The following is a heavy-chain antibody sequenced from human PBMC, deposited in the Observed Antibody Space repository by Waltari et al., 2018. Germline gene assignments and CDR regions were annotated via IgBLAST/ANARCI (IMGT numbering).Heavy chain of an antibody. Sequence: EVQLVESGGGLVQPGGSLRLSCAASGFTFSSYGMNWVRQAPGKGLEWVSYISSSSSTIYYADSVKGRFTIARDNAKRSLYLQMNSLRAEDTAVYYCASGSYSYGLGYWVQGTLVTVSS. CDR2: ISSSSSTI. CDR1: GFTFSSYG. CDR3: ASGSYSYGLGY. J-gene: IGHJ4*02. D-gene: IGHD5-18*01. V-gene: IGHV3-48*01.